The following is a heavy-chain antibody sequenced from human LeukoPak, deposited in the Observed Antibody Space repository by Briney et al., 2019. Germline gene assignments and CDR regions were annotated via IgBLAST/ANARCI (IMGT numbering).Heavy chain of an antibody. CDR3: AKDSGTKAGVAFDI. J-gene: IGHJ3*02. V-gene: IGHV3-9*01. CDR1: GFTFDDYG. Sequence: GGSLRLSCAASGFTFDDYGMHWVRQAPGKGLEWVSGISWNSGSIGYADSVKGRFTISRDNAKNSLYLQMNSLRAEDTALYYCAKDSGTKAGVAFDIWGQGTMVTVSS. D-gene: IGHD2-15*01. CDR2: ISWNSGSI.